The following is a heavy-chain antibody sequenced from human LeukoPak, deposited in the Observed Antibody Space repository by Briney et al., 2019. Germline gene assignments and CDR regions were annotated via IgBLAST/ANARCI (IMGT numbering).Heavy chain of an antibody. Sequence: PSETLSLTCTVSGGSISSYYWSWIRQPPGKGLEWIGYIYTSGSTNYNPSLKSRVTISVDTSKNQFSLRLSSVTAADTAVYYCARLVAGTNWFDPWGQGTLVTVSS. V-gene: IGHV4-4*09. CDR2: IYTSGST. CDR3: ARLVAGTNWFDP. J-gene: IGHJ5*02. D-gene: IGHD6-19*01. CDR1: GGSISSYY.